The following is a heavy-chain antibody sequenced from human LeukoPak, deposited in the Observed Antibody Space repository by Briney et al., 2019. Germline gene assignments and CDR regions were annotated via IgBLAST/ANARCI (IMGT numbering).Heavy chain of an antibody. Sequence: PGGSLRLSCAASGFTVSSNYMSWVRQAPGKGLEWVSVIYSGGSTYYADSVKGRFTISRDNSKNTLYLQMNSLRAEDTAVYYCARGGYGSGSYWVDYWGQGTLVTVSS. D-gene: IGHD3-10*01. J-gene: IGHJ4*02. CDR1: GFTVSSNY. V-gene: IGHV3-53*01. CDR2: IYSGGST. CDR3: ARGGYGSGSYWVDY.